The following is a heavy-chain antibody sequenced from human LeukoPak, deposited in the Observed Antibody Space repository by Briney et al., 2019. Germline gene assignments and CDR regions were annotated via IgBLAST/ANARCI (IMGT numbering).Heavy chain of an antibody. J-gene: IGHJ4*02. D-gene: IGHD3-22*01. V-gene: IGHV5-51*01. CDR3: ARPPDSSGYYL. CDR2: IYPGDSDT. CDR1: GYSFTSYW. Sequence: GESLKISCKGSGYSFTSYWIGWVRQMPGKGLEWIGIIYPGDSDTRYRPSFQGQVTISADKSISTAYLQWSSLKASDTAMYYCARPPDSSGYYLWGQGTLVTVSS.